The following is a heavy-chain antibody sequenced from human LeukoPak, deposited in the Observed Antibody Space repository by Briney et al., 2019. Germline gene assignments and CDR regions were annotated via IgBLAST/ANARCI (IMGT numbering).Heavy chain of an antibody. CDR2: IKQDGSEK. CDR1: GFTFSSYW. D-gene: IGHD2-2*01. J-gene: IGHJ5*02. Sequence: GGSLRLSCAASGFTFSSYWMSWVRQAPGKGLEWVANIKQDGSEKHYVDSVKGRFTISRDNAKNSLYLQMNSLRAEDTALYYCARDDCSSISCYHNWFDPWGQGTLVTVSS. CDR3: ARDDCSSISCYHNWFDP. V-gene: IGHV3-7*01.